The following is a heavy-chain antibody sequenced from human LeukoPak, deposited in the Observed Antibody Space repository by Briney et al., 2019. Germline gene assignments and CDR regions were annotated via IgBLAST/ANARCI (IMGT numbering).Heavy chain of an antibody. D-gene: IGHD3-10*01. CDR2: IYYSGST. J-gene: IGHJ6*03. CDR1: GGSISSSSYY. V-gene: IGHV4-39*07. Sequence: SETLSLTCTVSGGSISSSSYYWGWIRQPPGKGLEWIGSIYYSGSTYYNPSLKSRVTISVDTSKNQFSLKLSSVTAADTAVYYCARSFGSGISYSDYYYMDVWGKGTTVTIPS. CDR3: ARSFGSGISYSDYYYMDV.